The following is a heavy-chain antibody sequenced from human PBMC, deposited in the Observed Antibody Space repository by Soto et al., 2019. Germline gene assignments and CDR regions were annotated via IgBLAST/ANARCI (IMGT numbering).Heavy chain of an antibody. D-gene: IGHD2-21*01. V-gene: IGHV3-33*01. CDR1: GFTFSSYG. J-gene: IGHJ6*03. Sequence: QVQLVESGGGVVQPGRSLRLSCVASGFTFSSYGMHWVRQAPGKGLEWVAVIWYDGSNKYYADSVKGRFTISRDNSKNPQYLQMNSLRAEDTAVYYCARDVDMDVWGKGTTVTVYS. CDR2: IWYDGSNK. CDR3: ARDVDMDV.